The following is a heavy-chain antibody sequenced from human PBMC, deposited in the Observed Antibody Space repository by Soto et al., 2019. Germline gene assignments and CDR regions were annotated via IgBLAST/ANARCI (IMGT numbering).Heavy chain of an antibody. CDR1: GGSISSGGYY. CDR2: IYYSGIT. V-gene: IGHV4-31*03. Sequence: SETLSLTCTVSGGSISSGGYYWSWNRQHPGKGLEWIGYIYYSGITYYNPSLKSRVTISVDTSKNQFSLKLSSVTAADTAVYYCARDQIVRSGSYADYYYYYGMDVWGQGTTVTVSS. D-gene: IGHD3-10*01. J-gene: IGHJ6*02. CDR3: ARDQIVRSGSYADYYYYYGMDV.